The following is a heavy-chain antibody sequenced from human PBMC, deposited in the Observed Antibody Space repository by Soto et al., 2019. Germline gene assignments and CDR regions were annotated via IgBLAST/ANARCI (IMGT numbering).Heavy chain of an antibody. J-gene: IGHJ2*01. Sequence: QVQLVESGGGLAKPGGSLRLSCAASGFTFSDHYMSWIRQAPGKGLEWDSYIGTSGSPIYYAESVKGRFTISRDNAKNARYLYMISLSSDDTAVYYCARWMTVAVWYYYLWGRGTPVPVSS. V-gene: IGHV3-11*01. CDR1: GFTFSDHY. CDR3: ARWMTVAVWYYYL. D-gene: IGHD2-2*03. CDR2: IGTSGSPI.